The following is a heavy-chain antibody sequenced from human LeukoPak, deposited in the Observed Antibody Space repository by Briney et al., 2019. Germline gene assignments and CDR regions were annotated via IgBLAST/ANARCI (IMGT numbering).Heavy chain of an antibody. J-gene: IGHJ4*02. CDR2: MNPNSGNT. V-gene: IGHV1-8*02. Sequence: GASVKVSCKASGYTFTSNGISWVRQATGQGLEWMGWMNPNSGNTGYAQKFQGRVTMTRNTSISTAYMELSSLRSEDTAVYYCARGVSGLKDYWGQGTLVTVSS. CDR1: GYTFTSNG. CDR3: ARGVSGLKDY. D-gene: IGHD5-12*01.